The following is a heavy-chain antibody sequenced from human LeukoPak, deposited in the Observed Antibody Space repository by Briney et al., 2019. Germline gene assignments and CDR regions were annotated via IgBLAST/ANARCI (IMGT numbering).Heavy chain of an antibody. Sequence: SETLSLTCTVSGYSISSGYYWGWIRQPPGKGLEWIGSIYHSGSTNYNPSLKSRVTISVDTSKNQFSLKLSSVTAADTAVYYCARVWRYCSGGSCRYYYYYYMDVWGKGTTVTVSS. CDR2: IYHSGST. D-gene: IGHD2-15*01. CDR3: ARVWRYCSGGSCRYYYYYYMDV. V-gene: IGHV4-38-2*02. J-gene: IGHJ6*03. CDR1: GYSISSGYY.